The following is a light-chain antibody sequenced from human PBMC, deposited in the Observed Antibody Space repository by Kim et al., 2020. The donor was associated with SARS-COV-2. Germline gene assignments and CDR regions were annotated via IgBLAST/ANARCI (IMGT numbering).Light chain of an antibody. V-gene: IGKV1-5*01. J-gene: IGKJ1*01. CDR1: QVIGTW. Sequence: SAVGHRVTITCRASQVIGTWLAWYQQKPGKAPKLLIFDASNLQSRVPSRFSGSGSGTQFTLTISSLQPDDYGTYFCQQYSRDSRTFGQGTKVDIK. CDR2: DAS. CDR3: QQYSRDSRT.